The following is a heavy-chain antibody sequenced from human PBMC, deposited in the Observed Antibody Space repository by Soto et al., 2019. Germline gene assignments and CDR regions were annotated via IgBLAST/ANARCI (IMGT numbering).Heavy chain of an antibody. D-gene: IGHD2-2*01. CDR3: AREGDSTSCYFDY. CDR1: GFTFSDYY. V-gene: IGHV3-11*06. J-gene: IGHJ4*02. CDR2: ISSSSSYT. Sequence: QVQLVESGGGLVKPGGSLRLSCAASGFTFSDYYMSWIRQAPGKGLEWVSYISSSSSYTNYADSVKGRFTISRDNAKNSLYLQMSSLRAEDTAVYYCAREGDSTSCYFDYWGQGTLVTVSS.